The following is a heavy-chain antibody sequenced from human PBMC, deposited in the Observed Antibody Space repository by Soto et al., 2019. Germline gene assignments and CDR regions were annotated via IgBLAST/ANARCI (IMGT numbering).Heavy chain of an antibody. CDR2: IWYDGSNK. D-gene: IGHD3-10*01. CDR3: ARESGAWYFDL. J-gene: IGHJ2*01. CDR1: GFTFSSYG. V-gene: IGHV3-33*01. Sequence: QVQLVESGGGVVQPGRSLRLSCAASGFTFSSYGMHWVRQAPGKGLEWVAVIWYDGSNKYYADSVKGRFTISRDNSKNTLYLQRNSLRAEDTAVYYCARESGAWYFDLWGRGTLVTVSS.